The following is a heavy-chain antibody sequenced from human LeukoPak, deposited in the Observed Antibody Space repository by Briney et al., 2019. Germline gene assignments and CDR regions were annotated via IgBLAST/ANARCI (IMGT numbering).Heavy chain of an antibody. CDR3: ARLRVRPAEMTTVSTFDN. CDR2: IKQDGREK. CDR1: GFSFGSHW. J-gene: IGHJ4*02. V-gene: IGHV3-7*01. D-gene: IGHD4-17*01. Sequence: GGSLRLSCAASGFSFGSHWMSWVRQAPGKGLEWVANIKQDGREKYYVASVKRRFTISRDNAKNSLYLQMNSLRAEATAVYYCARLRVRPAEMTTVSTFDNWGQGTLVTVSS.